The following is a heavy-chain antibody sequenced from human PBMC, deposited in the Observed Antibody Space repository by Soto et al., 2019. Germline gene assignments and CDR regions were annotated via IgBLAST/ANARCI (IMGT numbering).Heavy chain of an antibody. CDR1: GFTFSSYW. J-gene: IGHJ4*02. CDR2: INSDGSST. CDR3: GRNPGLWFGELYGVDY. V-gene: IGHV3-74*01. Sequence: EVQLVESGGGLVQPGGSLRLSCAASGFTFSSYWMHWVRQAPGKGLVWVSRINSDGSSTSYADSVKGRFTISRDNAKNTSEQQTDKLGSEDTGVYYRGRNPGLWFGELYGVDYWGQGTLVTVSS. D-gene: IGHD3-10*01.